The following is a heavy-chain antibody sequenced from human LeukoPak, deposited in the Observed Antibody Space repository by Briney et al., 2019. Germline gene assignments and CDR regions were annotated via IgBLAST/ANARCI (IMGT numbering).Heavy chain of an antibody. Sequence: SETLSLTCTVSGGSISSYYWSWIRQPPGKGLEWIGYIYYSGSTNYNPSLKSRVTISVDTSKNQFSLKLSSVTAADTAVYYCARVDERSSAFDIWGQGTMVTVSS. CDR1: GGSISSYY. V-gene: IGHV4-59*01. D-gene: IGHD1-26*01. CDR2: IYYSGST. J-gene: IGHJ3*02. CDR3: ARVDERSSAFDI.